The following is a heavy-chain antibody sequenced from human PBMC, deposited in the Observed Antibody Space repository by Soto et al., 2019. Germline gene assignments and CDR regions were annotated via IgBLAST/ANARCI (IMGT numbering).Heavy chain of an antibody. Sequence: GASVKVSCKASGYTFTSYGISWLRQAPGQGLEWMGWISAYNGNTNYAQKFQGRVTMTTDTSTSTAYMELRSLRSDDTAVYYCARGQYYDSSGSSAFDIWGQGTMVTVSS. J-gene: IGHJ3*02. CDR2: ISAYNGNT. D-gene: IGHD3-22*01. V-gene: IGHV1-18*01. CDR1: GYTFTSYG. CDR3: ARGQYYDSSGSSAFDI.